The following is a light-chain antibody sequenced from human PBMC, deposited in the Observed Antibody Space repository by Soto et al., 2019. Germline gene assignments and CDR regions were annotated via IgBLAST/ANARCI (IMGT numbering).Light chain of an antibody. V-gene: IGKV3-11*01. CDR1: QYINTR. J-gene: IGKJ1*01. CDR2: QTS. CDR3: HKRQSWPRT. Sequence: EIVLTQSPATLSSFPGDRVTLSCRASQYINTRLAWYQHRPGQAPRPLIYQTSIRAAGIPARFSASGTGTDFTLTISYVQPEDFAVYYCHKRQSWPRTFGQGTKVDI.